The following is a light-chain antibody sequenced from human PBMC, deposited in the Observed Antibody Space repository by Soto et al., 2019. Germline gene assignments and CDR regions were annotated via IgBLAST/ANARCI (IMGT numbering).Light chain of an antibody. Sequence: DIPMTQSPSTLSASVGDRVTITCRASQGISSWLAWYQQRPGKAPNLLIYKASSLESGVPSRFSGNGSGTEFTLTISSLQTDDFATYYCQQYNDYPNTFGQGTKLEIK. CDR2: KAS. J-gene: IGKJ2*01. CDR1: QGISSW. CDR3: QQYNDYPNT. V-gene: IGKV1-5*03.